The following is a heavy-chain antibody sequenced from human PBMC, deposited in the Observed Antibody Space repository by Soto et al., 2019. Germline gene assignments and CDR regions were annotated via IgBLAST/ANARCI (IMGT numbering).Heavy chain of an antibody. CDR1: GFTFSSYA. CDR3: ARDRYSSGWRTYYYYGMDV. J-gene: IGHJ6*02. D-gene: IGHD6-19*01. V-gene: IGHV3-30-3*01. CDR2: ISYDGSNK. Sequence: PGGSLRLSCAASGFTFSSYAMHWVRQAPGKGLEWVAVISYDGSNKYYADSVKGRFTISRDNSKNTLYLQMNSLRAEDTAVYYCARDRYSSGWRTYYYYGMDVWGQGTKVTVSS.